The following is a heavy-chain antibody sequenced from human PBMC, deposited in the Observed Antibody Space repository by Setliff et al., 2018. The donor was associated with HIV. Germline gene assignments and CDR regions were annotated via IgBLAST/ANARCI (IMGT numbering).Heavy chain of an antibody. CDR1: GDSISGSDYY. D-gene: IGHD1-1*01. J-gene: IGHJ4*02. Sequence: SETLSLTCTVSGDSISGSDYYWAWIRQPPGKGLEWIGYIYYSGSTNYNPSLKSRVTISVDTSKNTFSLKLSSVAAADTAVYYCARQLSNSFDYWGQGTLVTVSS. V-gene: IGHV4-61*05. CDR3: ARQLSNSFDY. CDR2: IYYSGST.